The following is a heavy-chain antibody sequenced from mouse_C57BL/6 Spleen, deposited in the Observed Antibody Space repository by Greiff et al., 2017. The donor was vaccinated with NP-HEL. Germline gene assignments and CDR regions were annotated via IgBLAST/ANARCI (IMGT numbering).Heavy chain of an antibody. CDR3: TRKSNPAWFAY. CDR2: IDPETGGT. J-gene: IGHJ3*01. D-gene: IGHD2-5*01. Sequence: QVQLQQSGAELVRPGASVTLSCKASDYTFTDYEMHWVKQTPVHGLEWIGAIDPETGGTAYNQKFKGKAILTADKSSSTAYMELRSLTSEDSAVYYCTRKSNPAWFAYWGQGTLVTVSA. CDR1: DYTFTDYE. V-gene: IGHV1-15*01.